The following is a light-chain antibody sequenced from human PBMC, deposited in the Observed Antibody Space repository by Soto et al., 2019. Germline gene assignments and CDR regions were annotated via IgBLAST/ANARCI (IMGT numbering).Light chain of an antibody. Sequence: QSVLTQPPSVSGAPGQRVTISCTGSSSNIGAGYDVHWYQQLPGTAPKLLIYGNSNRPSGVPDRFSGSKSGTSASLAITGVQGGDEGDYYCQSYDSSLSGWVFGGGTKLTVL. CDR2: GNS. CDR3: QSYDSSLSGWV. V-gene: IGLV1-40*01. CDR1: SSNIGAGYD. J-gene: IGLJ3*02.